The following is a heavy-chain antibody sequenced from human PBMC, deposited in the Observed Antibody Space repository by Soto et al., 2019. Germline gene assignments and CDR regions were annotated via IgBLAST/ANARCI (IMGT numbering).Heavy chain of an antibody. CDR1: GYSFTSYW. Sequence: GASLKISCKGSGYSFTSYWIGWVRQMPGKGLEWMGTIYPGDSDTRYSPSFQGQVTISADKSISTAYLQWSSLKASDTAMYYCARQGDNPYYYYGMDVWGQGTTVTVSS. V-gene: IGHV5-51*01. CDR3: ARQGDNPYYYYGMDV. D-gene: IGHD1-20*01. J-gene: IGHJ6*02. CDR2: IYPGDSDT.